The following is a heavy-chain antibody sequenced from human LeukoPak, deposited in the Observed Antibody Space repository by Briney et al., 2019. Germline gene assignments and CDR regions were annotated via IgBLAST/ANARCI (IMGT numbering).Heavy chain of an antibody. CDR2: IDSDGGSI. Sequence: GGSLRLSCIASGFNLRSNWMQWVRQVPGKGLEWVSRIDSDGGSINYADFVKGRFIISRDNAQNTLYLQMNSLRAEDTALYYCAKVAGDDYSNYYFDYWGQGTLVTVSS. J-gene: IGHJ4*02. V-gene: IGHV3-74*01. D-gene: IGHD4-11*01. CDR1: GFNLRSNW. CDR3: AKVAGDDYSNYYFDY.